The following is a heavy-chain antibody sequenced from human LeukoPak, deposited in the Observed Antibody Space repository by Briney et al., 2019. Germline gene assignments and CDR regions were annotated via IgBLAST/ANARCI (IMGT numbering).Heavy chain of an antibody. CDR3: AKVGRPLIAAGFDY. Sequence: TGGSLRLSCAASGFTFSSYAMSWVRQAPGKGLEWVSAISGSGGSTYYADSVKGRFTISRDNSKNTLYLQMNSLRAEDTAVYYCAKVGRPLIAAGFDYWGQGTLVTVSS. CDR2: ISGSGGST. J-gene: IGHJ4*02. D-gene: IGHD6-25*01. V-gene: IGHV3-23*01. CDR1: GFTFSSYA.